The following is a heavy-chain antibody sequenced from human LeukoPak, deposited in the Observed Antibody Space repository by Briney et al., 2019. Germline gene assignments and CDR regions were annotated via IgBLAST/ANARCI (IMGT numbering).Heavy chain of an antibody. CDR2: ISGSSTRT. CDR3: AKFGSNSWTRYFDP. D-gene: IGHD6-13*01. CDR1: GFTLSSYA. Sequence: GGSLTLSCADSGFTLSSYAMSWVRQAPGKGLEGVSSISGSSTRTYYADSVKGRFTISRDNSKNTLYLQVNSLRAEDTAVYYCAKFGSNSWTRYFDPWGQGTLVTVSS. V-gene: IGHV3-23*01. J-gene: IGHJ5*02.